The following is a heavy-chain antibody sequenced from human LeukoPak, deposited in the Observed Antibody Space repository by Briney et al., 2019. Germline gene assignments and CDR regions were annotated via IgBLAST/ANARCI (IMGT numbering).Heavy chain of an antibody. CDR2: IYYSGST. Sequence: SETLSLTCTVSGGSISSSSYYWGWIRQPPGKGLEWIGSIYYSGSTYYNPSLKSRVTISVDTSKNQFSLKLSSVTAADTAVYYCARVWDIAVAGRGCFDYWGQGALVIVSS. CDR1: GGSISSSSYY. CDR3: ARVWDIAVAGRGCFDY. J-gene: IGHJ4*02. V-gene: IGHV4-39*07. D-gene: IGHD6-19*01.